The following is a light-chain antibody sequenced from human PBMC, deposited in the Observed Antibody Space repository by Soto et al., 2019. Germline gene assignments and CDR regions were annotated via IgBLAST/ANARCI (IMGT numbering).Light chain of an antibody. J-gene: IGKJ3*01. Sequence: DIQMTQSPSSLSASVGDRVTITCRASQDISNSLAWYQQKPGQVPKLLIFGASTAQSGVPFRFSGSGSGTDFTLTISSLQHEYVATYYCQKYNSAPLTFGPGTKVDIK. CDR3: QKYNSAPLT. CDR1: QDISNS. V-gene: IGKV1-27*01. CDR2: GAS.